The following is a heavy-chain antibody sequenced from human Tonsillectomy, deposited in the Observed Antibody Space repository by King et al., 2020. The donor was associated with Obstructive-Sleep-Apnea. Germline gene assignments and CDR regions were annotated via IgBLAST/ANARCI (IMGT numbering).Heavy chain of an antibody. CDR1: GGSISTYY. D-gene: IGHD3-10*01. V-gene: IGHV4-59*08. CDR3: ARLKRGLWFVDLVYNWFDP. J-gene: IGHJ5*02. CDR2: IYYSGST. Sequence: QLQESGPGLVKPSETLSLTCTVSGGSISTYYWSWIRQPPGKGLEWIGYIYYSGSTNYNPSLKSRVAISLDTSKNQFSLKLSSVTAADTAVYYCARLKRGLWFVDLVYNWFDPWGQGTLVTVSS.